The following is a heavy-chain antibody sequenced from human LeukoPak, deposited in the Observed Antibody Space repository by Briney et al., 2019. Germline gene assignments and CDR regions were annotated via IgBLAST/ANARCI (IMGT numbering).Heavy chain of an antibody. CDR1: GGSLSTHH. CDR2: ISDSGST. D-gene: IGHD6-19*01. V-gene: IGHV4-59*11. Sequence: SETLSLTCVVSGGSLSTHHWSWIRQSPGRGLEWIGYISDSGSTNYNPSLKSRVTISVDTSKNQFSLMLSSVTAADTAVYYCARGGYSSGWYVGRYYFDYWGQGTLVTVSS. J-gene: IGHJ4*02. CDR3: ARGGYSSGWYVGRYYFDY.